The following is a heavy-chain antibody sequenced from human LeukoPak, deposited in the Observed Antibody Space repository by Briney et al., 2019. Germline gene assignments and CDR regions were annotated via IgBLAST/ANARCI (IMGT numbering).Heavy chain of an antibody. J-gene: IGHJ4*02. CDR3: AKGVGATTRFPFDY. CDR2: ISWNSGSI. CDR1: GFTFDDYA. V-gene: IGHV3-9*01. Sequence: GRSLRLSCAASGFTFDDYAMHWVRQAPGKGLEWVSGISWNSGSIGYADSVKGRFTISRDNVKNSLYLQMNSLRAEDTALYYCAKGVGATTRFPFDYWGQGTLVTASS. D-gene: IGHD1-26*01.